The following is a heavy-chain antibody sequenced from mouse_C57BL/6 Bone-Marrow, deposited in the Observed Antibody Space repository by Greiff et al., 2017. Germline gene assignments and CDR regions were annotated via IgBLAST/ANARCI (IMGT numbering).Heavy chain of an antibody. CDR1: GYSITSGYY. CDR3: ARDQGGYGSPWYFDV. J-gene: IGHJ1*03. CDR2: ISYDGSN. V-gene: IGHV3-6*01. D-gene: IGHD1-1*01. Sequence: ESGPGLVKPSQSLSLTCSVTGYSITSGYYWNWIRQFPGNKLEWMGYISYDGSNNYNPSLKNRISITRDTSKNQFFLKLNSVTTEDTATYDCARDQGGYGSPWYFDVWGTGTTVTVSS.